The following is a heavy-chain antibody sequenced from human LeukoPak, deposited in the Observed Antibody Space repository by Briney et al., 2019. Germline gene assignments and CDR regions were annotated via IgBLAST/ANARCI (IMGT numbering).Heavy chain of an antibody. D-gene: IGHD5-18*01. Sequence: GGSLRLSCAASGFTFSSYGMNWVRQTPGKRLEWVSYISSRSDSVYYADSVKGRFTISRDNAENSLYLQMNSLRAEDTAVYYCAKNTAMPYFDYWGQGTLVTVSS. CDR2: ISSRSDSV. J-gene: IGHJ4*02. CDR3: AKNTAMPYFDY. V-gene: IGHV3-48*01. CDR1: GFTFSSYG.